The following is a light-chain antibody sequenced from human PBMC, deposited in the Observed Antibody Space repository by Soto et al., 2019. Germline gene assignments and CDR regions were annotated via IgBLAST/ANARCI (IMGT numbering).Light chain of an antibody. CDR1: SSDVGGYNY. CDR2: DVS. CDR3: CSYAGSYTNWV. J-gene: IGLJ3*02. Sequence: QSVLTQPRSVSGSPGQSVTISCTGTSSDVGGYNYVSWYQQHPGKAPKLMIYDVSKRPSGVPDRFSGSKSGNTASLTISGRQAEDEADYYCCSYAGSYTNWVFGGGTKVTVL. V-gene: IGLV2-11*01.